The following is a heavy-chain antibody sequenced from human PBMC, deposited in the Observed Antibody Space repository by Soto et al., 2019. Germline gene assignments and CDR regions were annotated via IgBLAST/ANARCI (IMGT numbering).Heavy chain of an antibody. CDR2: IYYSGST. Sequence: PSETLSLTCTVSGGSISSSSYYWGWIRQPPGKGLEWIGSIYYSGSTYYNPSLKSRVTISVDTSKNQFSLKLTSVTAADTAVYYCAREKSSKDLYCSSTSCYANYYYGMDVWGQGTTVTVSS. D-gene: IGHD2-2*01. CDR3: AREKSSKDLYCSSTSCYANYYYGMDV. V-gene: IGHV4-39*07. J-gene: IGHJ6*02. CDR1: GGSISSSSYY.